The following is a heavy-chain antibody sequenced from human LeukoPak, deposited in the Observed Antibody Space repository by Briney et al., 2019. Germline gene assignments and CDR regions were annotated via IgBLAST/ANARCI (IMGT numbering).Heavy chain of an antibody. V-gene: IGHV3-66*01. CDR3: ARGDGAASGYDS. J-gene: IGHJ4*02. CDR2: IYSGGRT. CDR1: GFTVSSNY. Sequence: GGSLRLSCAASGFTVSSNYMNWVRQAPGKGLEWVAVIYSGGRTYYADSVKGRFIISRDNSKNMVYLQMNSLRAEDTALYYCARGDGAASGYDSWGQGTLVTVSS. D-gene: IGHD3-22*01.